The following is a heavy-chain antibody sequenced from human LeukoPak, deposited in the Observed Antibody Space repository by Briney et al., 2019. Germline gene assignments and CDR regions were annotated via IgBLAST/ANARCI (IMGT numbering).Heavy chain of an antibody. J-gene: IGHJ4*02. Sequence: GGSLRLSCAASGFTVSSNYMSWVRQAPGKGLEWVSVIYSGGSTYYADSVKGRFTISRDNSKNTLYLQMNSLRAEDTAVYYCAREGLGEDSSGYYANFDYWGQGTLVTVSS. CDR1: GFTVSSNY. CDR2: IYSGGST. CDR3: AREGLGEDSSGYYANFDY. V-gene: IGHV3-66*01. D-gene: IGHD3-22*01.